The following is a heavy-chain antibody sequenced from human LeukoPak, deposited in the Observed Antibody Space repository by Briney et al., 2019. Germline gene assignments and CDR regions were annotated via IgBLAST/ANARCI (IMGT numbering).Heavy chain of an antibody. CDR2: IYYSGST. CDR3: ARAYYYDSSGYPDAFDI. V-gene: IGHV4-59*01. J-gene: IGHJ3*02. CDR1: GGSISSYY. Sequence: SETLSLTCTVSGGSISSYYWSWIRQPPGKGLEWIGYIYYSGSTNYNPSLKSRVTISVDTSKNQFSLKLSSVTAADTAVYCCARAYYYDSSGYPDAFDIWGQGTMVTVSS. D-gene: IGHD3-22*01.